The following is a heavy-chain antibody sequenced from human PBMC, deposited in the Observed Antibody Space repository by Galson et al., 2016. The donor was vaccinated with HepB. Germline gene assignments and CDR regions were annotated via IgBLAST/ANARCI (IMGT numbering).Heavy chain of an antibody. V-gene: IGHV4-38-2*01. J-gene: IGHJ3*02. Sequence: ETLSLTCSVSGYPISSDYYWGWIRQPPGKGLEWIGSIYYTGSANYAPSLESRVTISLDTSKNQFSLNLTSVTAADTAVYYCARPHYTSSSGNTHTFDIWGQGTMVIVSS. CDR1: GYPISSDYY. D-gene: IGHD6-6*01. CDR2: IYYTGSA. CDR3: ARPHYTSSSGNTHTFDI.